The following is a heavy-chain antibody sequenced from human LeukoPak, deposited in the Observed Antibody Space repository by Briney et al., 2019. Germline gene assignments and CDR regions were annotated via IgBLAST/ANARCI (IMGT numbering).Heavy chain of an antibody. J-gene: IGHJ5*02. CDR3: ARGRTRVNWFDP. Sequence: SETLSLTCAVYGGSFSGYYWSWIRQPPGKGLEWIGEINHSGSTNYNPSLKSRVTISVDTSKNQFSLKLSSVTAADTAVYYCARGRTRVNWFDPWGQGTLVTVSS. V-gene: IGHV4-34*01. D-gene: IGHD1-14*01. CDR1: GGSFSGYY. CDR2: INHSGST.